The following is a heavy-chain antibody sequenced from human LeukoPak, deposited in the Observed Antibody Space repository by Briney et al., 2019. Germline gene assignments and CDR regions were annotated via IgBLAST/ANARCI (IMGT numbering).Heavy chain of an antibody. D-gene: IGHD2-2*01. CDR3: ARDLKDGGLVVPAAPSHGMDV. CDR2: INPNSGGT. CDR1: GYTFTCYY. Sequence: ASVKVSCKASGYTFTCYYMHWVRQAPGQGVEWMGWINPNSGGTNYAQKFQGWVTMTRDTSISTAYMELSRLRSDDTAVYYCARDLKDGGLVVPAAPSHGMDVWGKGTTVTVSS. J-gene: IGHJ6*04. V-gene: IGHV1-2*04.